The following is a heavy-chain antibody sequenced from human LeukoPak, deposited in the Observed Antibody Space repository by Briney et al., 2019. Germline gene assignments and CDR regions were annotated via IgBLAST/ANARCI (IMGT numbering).Heavy chain of an antibody. CDR3: AKTDEHDYSNYGGVFDY. CDR2: ISYDGSNK. D-gene: IGHD4-11*01. Sequence: HPGRSLRLSCAASGFTFSSYAMHWVRQAPGKGLEWVAVISYDGSNKYYADSVKGRFTISRDNSKNTLYLQMNSLRAEDTAVYYCAKTDEHDYSNYGGVFDYWGQGTLVTVSS. J-gene: IGHJ4*02. V-gene: IGHV3-30-3*02. CDR1: GFTFSSYA.